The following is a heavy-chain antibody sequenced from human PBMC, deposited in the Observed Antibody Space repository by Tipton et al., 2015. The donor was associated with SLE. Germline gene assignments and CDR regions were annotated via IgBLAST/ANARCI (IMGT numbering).Heavy chain of an antibody. J-gene: IGHJ4*02. CDR1: GFIFTHYA. CDR2: IDQSGTTL. Sequence: SLRLSCVASGFIFTHYAMAWVRQVPGKGLEWVSAIDQSGTTLYYPDSVKGRFTISRDNSKNMLYLQMNSLKSEDTAVYYCASNYDTSGYYYALDYWGQGSLVTVSS. CDR3: ASNYDTSGYYYALDY. V-gene: IGHV3-23*05. D-gene: IGHD3-22*01.